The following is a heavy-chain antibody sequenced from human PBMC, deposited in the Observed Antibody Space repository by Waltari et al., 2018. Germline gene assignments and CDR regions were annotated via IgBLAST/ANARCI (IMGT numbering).Heavy chain of an antibody. J-gene: IGHJ4*02. CDR2: IYTSGST. V-gene: IGHV4-61*02. CDR1: GGSISRGSYY. D-gene: IGHD3-3*01. Sequence: QVQLQESGPGLVKPSQTLSLTCTVSGGSISRGSYYWSWIRQPAGKGLEWIGRIYTSGSTNYNPSLKSRVTISVDTSKNQFSLKLSSVTAADTAVYYCATGRFLENYWGQGTLVTVSS. CDR3: ATGRFLENY.